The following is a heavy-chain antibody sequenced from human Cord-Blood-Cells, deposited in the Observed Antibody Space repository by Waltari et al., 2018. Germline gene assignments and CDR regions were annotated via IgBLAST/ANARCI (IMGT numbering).Heavy chain of an antibody. V-gene: IGHV1-18*01. CDR3: ARDFNHGSGSYYFDY. Sequence: QVQLVQSGAEVKKPGASVKVSCKASGYTFTSYGISWVRQAPGQGLEWMGWISANNGNTNYAQKLRGRVTMTTDTSTSTAYMELRSLRSDDTAVYYCARDFNHGSGSYYFDYWGQGTLVTVSS. CDR2: ISANNGNT. CDR1: GYTFTSYG. J-gene: IGHJ4*02. D-gene: IGHD3-10*01.